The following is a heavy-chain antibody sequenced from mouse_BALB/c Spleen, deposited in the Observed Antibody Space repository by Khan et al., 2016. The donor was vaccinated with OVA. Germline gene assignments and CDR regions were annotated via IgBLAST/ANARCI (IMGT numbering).Heavy chain of an antibody. CDR2: IWAGGSK. Sequence: VQLQESGPGLVAPSQSLSITCTVSGFSLTDYAVSWIRQPPGKGLEWLGVIWAGGSKYYNSVLKSRVSISKENPNRQVFLKGNSQENDDTAMYYCDKDPHYYGMEYWGKGTSGTVSS. CDR3: DKDPHYYGMEY. V-gene: IGHV2-6-5*01. J-gene: IGHJ4*01. CDR1: GFSLTDYA.